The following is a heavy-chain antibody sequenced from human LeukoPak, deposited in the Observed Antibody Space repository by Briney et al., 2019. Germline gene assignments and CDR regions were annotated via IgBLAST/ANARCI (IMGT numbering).Heavy chain of an antibody. CDR1: GFTFTSYA. CDR2: INTNTGNP. Sequence: PGGSLRLSCAASGFTFTSYAMNWERQAPGQGLEWMGWINTNTGNPTYAQGFTGRFVFSLDTSVSTAYLQISSLKAEDTAVYYCAWYSSGRPYWGQGTLVTVSS. V-gene: IGHV7-4-1*02. D-gene: IGHD6-19*01. CDR3: AWYSSGRPY. J-gene: IGHJ4*02.